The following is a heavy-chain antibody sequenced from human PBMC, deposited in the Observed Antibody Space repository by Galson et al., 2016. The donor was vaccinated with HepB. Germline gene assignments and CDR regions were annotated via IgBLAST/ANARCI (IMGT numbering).Heavy chain of an antibody. D-gene: IGHD2-15*01. J-gene: IGHJ4*02. Sequence: SVKVSCKASGYTFTSYTIHWVRQAPGQRLEWMGWINAGNGNTKYSQKFQGRVTITRDTSATTAYMELSSLRSEDTAVYYWAGEFHPRWLLRGHFDCWGQGALSTVSS. CDR3: AGEFHPRWLLRGHFDC. CDR2: INAGNGNT. CDR1: GYTFTSYT. V-gene: IGHV1-3*01.